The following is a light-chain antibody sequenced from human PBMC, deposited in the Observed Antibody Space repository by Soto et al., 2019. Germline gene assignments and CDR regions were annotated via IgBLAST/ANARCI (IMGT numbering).Light chain of an antibody. Sequence: DIQMTQSPSSLSASVGDRVTISCRASQSIRKYVSWYQQKPGTAPKLLIRAASTLQSGVPSRFSGSGSGTDFTLTIGSLQIEDFATYFCQQTDSTPQTFGQGTNVEI. CDR1: QSIRKY. V-gene: IGKV1-39*01. J-gene: IGKJ1*01. CDR3: QQTDSTPQT. CDR2: AAS.